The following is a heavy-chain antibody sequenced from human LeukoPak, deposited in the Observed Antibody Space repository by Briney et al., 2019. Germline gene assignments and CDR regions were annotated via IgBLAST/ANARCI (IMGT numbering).Heavy chain of an antibody. CDR1: GGSISSSSYY. J-gene: IGHJ4*02. Sequence: PSDTLSLTCTVSGGSISSSSYYWGWIPQPPGKGLEWIGSIYYSGSTYYNPSLKSRVTISVDTSKNQFSLKLSSVTAADTAVYYCARHGYSSSWYVDYWGQGTLVTVSS. CDR3: ARHGYSSSWYVDY. V-gene: IGHV4-39*01. D-gene: IGHD6-13*01. CDR2: IYYSGST.